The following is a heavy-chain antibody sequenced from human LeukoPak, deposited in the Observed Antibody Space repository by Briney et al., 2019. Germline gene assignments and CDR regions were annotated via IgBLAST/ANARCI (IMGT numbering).Heavy chain of an antibody. V-gene: IGHV3-48*02. J-gene: IGHJ6*02. CDR1: GITSTGYA. CDR3: VRVRPNFDNFGKDV. Sequence: GGSDRLSCVDAGITSTGYAMNWGRQAPGKGLEWLSYISTTGCTIYYADSVKRRFTISRDNAKNSLFLQMNSLRDENTAAYYCVRVRPNFDNFGKDVWGQGTTVTVSS. CDR2: ISTTGCTI. D-gene: IGHD3-9*01.